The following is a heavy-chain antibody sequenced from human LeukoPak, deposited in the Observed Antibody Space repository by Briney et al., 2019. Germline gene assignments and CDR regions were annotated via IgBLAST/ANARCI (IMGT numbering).Heavy chain of an antibody. D-gene: IGHD6-13*01. V-gene: IGHV3-30*02. CDR1: GFTFSSYG. CDR2: IRYDGSNR. J-gene: IGHJ4*02. Sequence: GGSLRLSCAASGFTFSSYGMHWVRQAPGKGLEWVAFIRYDGSNRYYADSVKGRFTISRDNSKNTLYLQMNSLRAEDTAVYYCAKSKAAAGINRYFDYWGQGTLVTVSS. CDR3: AKSKAAAGINRYFDY.